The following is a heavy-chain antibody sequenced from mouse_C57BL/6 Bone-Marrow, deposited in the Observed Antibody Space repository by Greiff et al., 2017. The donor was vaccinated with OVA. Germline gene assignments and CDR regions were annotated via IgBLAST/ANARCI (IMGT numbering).Heavy chain of an antibody. CDR3: ARPPIYYDYDGAY. D-gene: IGHD2-4*01. J-gene: IGHJ3*01. CDR2: IRNKANGYTT. Sequence: EVMLVESGGGLVQPGGSLSLSCAASGFTFTDYYMSWVRQPPGKALEWLGFIRNKANGYTTEYSASVKGRFTISRDNSHSILYLQMNALRAEDSATYYCARPPIYYDYDGAYWGQGTLVTVSA. CDR1: GFTFTDYY. V-gene: IGHV7-3*01.